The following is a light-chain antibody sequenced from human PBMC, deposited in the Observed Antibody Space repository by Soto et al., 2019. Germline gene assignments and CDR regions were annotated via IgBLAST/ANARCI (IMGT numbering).Light chain of an antibody. Sequence: QSGLTQPASVSGSPGQSITISCTGTSSDIGAYNYVSWYQQHPGKAPKLMIYEVNNRPSGISNRFSGSKSGDTASLTISGLHTEDEADYYCCSYTTNSTYVFGTVTKVT. J-gene: IGLJ1*01. V-gene: IGLV2-14*01. CDR2: EVN. CDR3: CSYTTNSTYV. CDR1: SSDIGAYNY.